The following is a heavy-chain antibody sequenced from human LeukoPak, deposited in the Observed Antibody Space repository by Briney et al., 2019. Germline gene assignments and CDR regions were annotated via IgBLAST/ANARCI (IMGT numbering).Heavy chain of an antibody. J-gene: IGHJ5*02. CDR3: ARDLEYCSTTSCFT. V-gene: IGHV4-30-2*01. D-gene: IGHD2-2*01. CDR2: IHQSGIT. CDR1: GDSINSGGFY. Sequence: NSSQTLSLTCNVSGDSINSGGFYWNWIRQPPGKGLEWIAYIHQSGITVSNPSLKSRLTLSLDASKNQFSLRLTSVTVADTAVYYCARDLEYCSTTSCFTWGQGTLVTVSS.